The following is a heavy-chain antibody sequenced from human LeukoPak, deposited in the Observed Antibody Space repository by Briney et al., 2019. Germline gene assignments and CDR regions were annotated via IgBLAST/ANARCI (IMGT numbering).Heavy chain of an antibody. Sequence: SETLSLTCTVSGGSISSYYWSWIRQPPGMGLEWIGYIYYSGSTNYNPSLKSRVTISVDTSKNQFSLKLSSVTAADTAVYYCARGGYSYGYGPYYYYMDVWGKGTTVTVSS. D-gene: IGHD5-18*01. CDR3: ARGGYSYGYGPYYYYMDV. V-gene: IGHV4-59*01. CDR1: GGSISSYY. CDR2: IYYSGST. J-gene: IGHJ6*03.